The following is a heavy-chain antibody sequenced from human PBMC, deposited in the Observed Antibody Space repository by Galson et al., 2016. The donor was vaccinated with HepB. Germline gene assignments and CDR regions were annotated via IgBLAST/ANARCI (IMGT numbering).Heavy chain of an antibody. Sequence: SVKVSCKASGGTFSRYAISWVRQAPGQGLEWMGGILPIFGTTNYAQKFQGRVTITADESTSTAYMELSSLRSEDTAVYYCARPQSPYCSSTNCFYYGMDLWGQGTTVTVSS. CDR3: ARPQSPYCSSTNCFYYGMDL. V-gene: IGHV1-69*13. J-gene: IGHJ6*02. CDR1: GGTFSRYA. CDR2: ILPIFGTT. D-gene: IGHD2-2*01.